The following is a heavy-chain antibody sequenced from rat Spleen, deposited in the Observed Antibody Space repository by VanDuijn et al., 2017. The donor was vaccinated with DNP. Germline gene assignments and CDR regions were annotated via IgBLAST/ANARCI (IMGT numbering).Heavy chain of an antibody. Sequence: EVQLVESGGGLVQPGRSLKLSCAASGFTFSDYNMAWVRQAPKKGLEWVVTISYEGSSTYYGDSVKGRFTISRDNGKSTVYLQMESLRSEDTATYYCTRHRFPLYYFDFWGQGVMVTVSS. D-gene: IGHD3-1*01. CDR3: TRHRFPLYYFDF. CDR1: GFTFSDYN. V-gene: IGHV5-7*01. J-gene: IGHJ2*01. CDR2: ISYEGSST.